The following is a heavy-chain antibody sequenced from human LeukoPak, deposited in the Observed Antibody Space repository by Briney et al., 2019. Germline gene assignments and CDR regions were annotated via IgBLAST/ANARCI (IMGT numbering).Heavy chain of an antibody. CDR1: GGSISSYY. CDR2: IYTSGST. J-gene: IGHJ5*02. Sequence: SETLSLTCTVSGGSISSYYCSWIRQPAGKGLEWIGRIYTSGSTNYNPSLKSRVTMSVDSSKNQFSLKLSSVTAADTAVYYCARDLQNYYGSELVRFDPWGQGTLVTVSS. CDR3: ARDLQNYYGSELVRFDP. D-gene: IGHD3-10*01. V-gene: IGHV4-4*07.